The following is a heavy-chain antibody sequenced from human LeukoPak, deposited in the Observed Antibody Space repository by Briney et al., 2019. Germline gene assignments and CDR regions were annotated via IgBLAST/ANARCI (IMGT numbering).Heavy chain of an antibody. V-gene: IGHV5-51*01. Sequence: GESLKISCKGSGYSFTSYWIGWVRQMPGKGLEWMGIIYPGDSDTRYSPSFQGRVTISADKSISTAYLQWSSLKASDTAMYYCARRHYDYVWGSYHHFDYWGQGTLVTVSS. CDR3: ARRHYDYVWGSYHHFDY. CDR2: IYPGDSDT. J-gene: IGHJ4*02. CDR1: GYSFTSYW. D-gene: IGHD3-16*02.